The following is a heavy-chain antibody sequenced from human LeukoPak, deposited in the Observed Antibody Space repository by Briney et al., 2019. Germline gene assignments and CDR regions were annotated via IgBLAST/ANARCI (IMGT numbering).Heavy chain of an antibody. V-gene: IGHV1-18*01. CDR3: ARDLNPFSSGYYKDY. J-gene: IGHJ4*02. D-gene: IGHD3-22*01. CDR1: GYTFTSYG. CDR2: ISAYNGNT. Sequence: ASVKVCCKASGYTFTSYGISWVRQAPGQGLEWMGWISAYNGNTNYAQKLQGRVTMTTDTSTSTAYMELRSLRSDDTAVYYCARDLNPFSSGYYKDYWGQGTLLTVSS.